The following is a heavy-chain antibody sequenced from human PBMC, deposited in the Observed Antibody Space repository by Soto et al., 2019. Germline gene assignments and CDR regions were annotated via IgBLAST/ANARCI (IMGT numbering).Heavy chain of an antibody. CDR3: ARRTISGVITDYFDY. D-gene: IGHD3-3*01. CDR2: AYSSGSA. V-gene: IGHV4-59*08. J-gene: IGHJ4*02. Sequence: QVQLQESGPGLVKPSETLSLTCTVSGASISSDYWSWIRQPPGKGLEWLGYAYSSGSAIYNPSLKSRVTISLDTSKSQFSLKLSSVTAADTAVYYCARRTISGVITDYFDYWGQGTLVTVSS. CDR1: GASISSDY.